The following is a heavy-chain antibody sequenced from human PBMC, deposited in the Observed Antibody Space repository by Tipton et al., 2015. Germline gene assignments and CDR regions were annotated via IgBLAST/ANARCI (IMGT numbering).Heavy chain of an antibody. CDR3: AREGSSWYFGVY. CDR1: GHSINSGGHY. V-gene: IGHV4-31*01. D-gene: IGHD6-13*01. CDR2: IYYSGTA. Sequence: TLSLTCTVSGHSINSGGHYWGWVRQHPVKGLQWIGYIYYSGTAYYNPSLKSLVTVSVDTSKNQFSLKMTSVTAADTAVYYCAREGSSWYFGVYWGQGTLVGVSS. J-gene: IGHJ4*02.